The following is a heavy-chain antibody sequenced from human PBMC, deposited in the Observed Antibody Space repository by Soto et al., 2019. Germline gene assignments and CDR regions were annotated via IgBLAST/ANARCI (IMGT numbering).Heavy chain of an antibody. Sequence: PGGSLRLSCAASGFTFNNYGMHWVRQAPGKGLEWVVVISFDGGNTYYADSVKGRFSISRDNAKNSVYLQMNSLRHEDTAAYYCARDRPVDYWGQGTPVTVSS. CDR2: ISFDGGNT. CDR3: ARDRPVDY. J-gene: IGHJ4*02. CDR1: GFTFNNYG. V-gene: IGHV3-30*03.